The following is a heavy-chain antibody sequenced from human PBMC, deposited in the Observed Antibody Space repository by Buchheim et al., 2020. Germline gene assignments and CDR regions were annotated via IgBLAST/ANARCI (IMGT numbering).Heavy chain of an antibody. CDR2: ISAGGGNT. Sequence: EVQLLESGGGLVQPGGSLRLSCAASGLTFSTYAMSWVRQAPGKGLECVSAISAGGGNTYYADSVKGRFTISRHNSKNTVYLQMNSLRAEDTAAYYCANRRDYFDYWGQGTL. J-gene: IGHJ4*02. CDR1: GLTFSTYA. CDR3: ANRRDYFDY. V-gene: IGHV3-23*01.